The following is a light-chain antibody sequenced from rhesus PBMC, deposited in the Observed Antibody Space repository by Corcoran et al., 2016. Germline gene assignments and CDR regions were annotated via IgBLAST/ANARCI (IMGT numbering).Light chain of an antibody. J-gene: IGKJ2*01. CDR2: KAS. V-gene: IGKV1-22*01. CDR3: QQYSSSPYS. Sequence: IQMTQSPSSLSASVGDTVTITCRASQSISSRLAWYQQKPGKVPTPLIYKASTLQSGVPSRLSGSGSGTDFTLTICTLQSEDFSTYYCQQYSSSPYSFGQVTKVEIK. CDR1: QSISSR.